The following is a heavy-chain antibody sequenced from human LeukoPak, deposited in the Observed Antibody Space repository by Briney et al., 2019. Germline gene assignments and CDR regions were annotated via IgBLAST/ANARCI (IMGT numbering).Heavy chain of an antibody. J-gene: IGHJ5*02. CDR1: GFTFSNTC. V-gene: IGHV3-15*07. CDR2: IRSNSDGGTI. CDR3: ATDFYDTT. D-gene: IGHD3-22*01. Sequence: GGSLRLSCATSGFTFSNTCMSWVRQARGKGLEWVGRIRSNSDGGTIDYAAPVIGRFALSRDDSKNTLYLQMNRLQTEDTAVYYCATDFYDTTWGQGTLVTVSS.